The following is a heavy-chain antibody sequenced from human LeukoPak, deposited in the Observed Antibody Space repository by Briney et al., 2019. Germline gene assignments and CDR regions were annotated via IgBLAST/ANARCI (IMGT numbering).Heavy chain of an antibody. CDR3: ARDQLGDAVDI. Sequence: SETLSLTCTVSGGSLSNYYWTWIRQSPGRGLEWIGYIFYSGDTNYNPSLKSRVTMSLDTSKNQFSLRLNSVTAADTAVYYCARDQLGDAVDIWGQGTMVTVSS. CDR1: GGSLSNYY. V-gene: IGHV4-59*01. CDR2: IFYSGDT. D-gene: IGHD3-16*01. J-gene: IGHJ3*02.